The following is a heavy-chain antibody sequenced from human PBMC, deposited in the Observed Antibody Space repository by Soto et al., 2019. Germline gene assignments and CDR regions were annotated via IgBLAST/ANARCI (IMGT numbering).Heavy chain of an antibody. CDR2: IDPSSGST. CDR1: GYTFTSYY. CDR3: ARGGYCYASSGPGVGAFDI. Sequence: ASVKVSCKASGYTFTSYYMHWVRQAPGQGLEWMGIIDPSSGSTSYAQKFQGRVTMTRDTSTSTVYMELCSLRSEDTAVYSCARGGYCYASSGPGVGAFDIWGQGTMVTVSS. D-gene: IGHD3-22*01. J-gene: IGHJ3*02. V-gene: IGHV1-46*03.